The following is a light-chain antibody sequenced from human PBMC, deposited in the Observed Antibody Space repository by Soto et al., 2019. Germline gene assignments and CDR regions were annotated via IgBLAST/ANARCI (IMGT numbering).Light chain of an antibody. Sequence: EIVMTQSPATLSVSPWERATLSCRAGQSVSSNLAWYQQKPGQAPRLLIYGASTRATGIPARFSGSGSGTEFTLTISSLQSEDFAVYYCQQYNNSITFGQGTRLEIK. V-gene: IGKV3-15*01. CDR2: GAS. CDR3: QQYNNSIT. J-gene: IGKJ5*01. CDR1: QSVSSN.